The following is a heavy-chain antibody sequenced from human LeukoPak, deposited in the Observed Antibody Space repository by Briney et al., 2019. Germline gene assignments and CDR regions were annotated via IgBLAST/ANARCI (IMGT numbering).Heavy chain of an antibody. J-gene: IGHJ4*02. CDR2: MNPNSGNT. CDR1: GYTFTNYG. V-gene: IGHV1-8*02. CDR3: ARWREPTHFDY. D-gene: IGHD1-26*01. Sequence: GASVKVSCKASGYTFTNYGINWVRQATGQGLEWMGWMNPNSGNTGYAQKFQGRVTMTRNTSISTAYMELSSLRSEDTAVYYCARWREPTHFDYWGQGTLVTVSS.